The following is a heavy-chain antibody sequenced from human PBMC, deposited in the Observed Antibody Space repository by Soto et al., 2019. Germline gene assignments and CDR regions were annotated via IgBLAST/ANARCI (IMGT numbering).Heavy chain of an antibody. D-gene: IGHD3-10*01. Sequence: PSETLSLTCTVSGGSISTYNWSWIRQPPGKGLEWIGYIYYSGGTNYNPSLTSRVTISIDTSKNQFSLKLSSVTAADAAVYYCARDLGLYGSFDYWGQGTLVTVSS. V-gene: IGHV4-59*01. CDR3: ARDLGLYGSFDY. CDR2: IYYSGGT. CDR1: GGSISTYN. J-gene: IGHJ4*02.